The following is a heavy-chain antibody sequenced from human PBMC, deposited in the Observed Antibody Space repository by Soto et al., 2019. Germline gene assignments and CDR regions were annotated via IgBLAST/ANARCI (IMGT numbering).Heavy chain of an antibody. D-gene: IGHD6-19*01. CDR3: ARYGYSSGWYLGTGMDV. J-gene: IGHJ6*02. V-gene: IGHV1-18*04. CDR2: ISTYNGNI. CDR1: GYSFSDYG. Sequence: QVQLVQSGAEVKKPGASLKVSCQASGYSFSDYGIAWVRQAPGQGLAWVGWISTYNGNINYAQKFQGRVTMTTDTSANTAYMELRSLRSDDTAMYYCARYGYSSGWYLGTGMDVWGQGTPVTVSS.